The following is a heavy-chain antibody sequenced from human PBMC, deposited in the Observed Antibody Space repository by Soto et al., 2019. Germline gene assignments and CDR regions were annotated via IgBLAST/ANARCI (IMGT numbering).Heavy chain of an antibody. V-gene: IGHV4-39*07. CDR1: GGSISSSRSY. CDR2: IFYAGNT. D-gene: IGHD3-3*01. J-gene: IGHJ4*02. Sequence: NPSESLSLTCNVSGGSISSSRSYWAWFRQPPGKELEWIANIFYAGNTYYNPSLKSRVTVSVDTSKNQFSLKLSSVTAADTAVYYCARGGGFDVGVTIFGVEDYLALYYWGQGTLVTVSS. CDR3: ARGGGFDVGVTIFGVEDYLALYY.